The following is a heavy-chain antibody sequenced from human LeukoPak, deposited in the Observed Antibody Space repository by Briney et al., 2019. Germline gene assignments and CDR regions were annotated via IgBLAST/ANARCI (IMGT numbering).Heavy chain of an antibody. Sequence: ASVKVSCKASGGTFSSYAISWVRQAPGQGLEWMGGMIPIFGTANYAKKFQGRVTITTDESTSTAYMELSSLRSEDTAVYYCARDRYNGDYDFWSPFDYWGQGTLVTVSS. V-gene: IGHV1-69*05. D-gene: IGHD3-3*01. CDR3: ARDRYNGDYDFWSPFDY. CDR1: GGTFSSYA. J-gene: IGHJ4*02. CDR2: MIPIFGTA.